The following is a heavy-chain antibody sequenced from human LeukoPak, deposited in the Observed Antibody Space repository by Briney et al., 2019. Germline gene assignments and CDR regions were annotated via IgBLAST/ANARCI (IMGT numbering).Heavy chain of an antibody. CDR2: INPNGGGT. Sequence: ASVKVSCKASGYTFTGFYIHWVRQAPGQGLEWMGWINPNGGGTNYAQKFQGRLTMTRDTSISTAYMELSRLRSDDMAVYFCARGRGGSGYYHDAFDIWGQGTIVTVSS. V-gene: IGHV1-2*02. J-gene: IGHJ3*02. D-gene: IGHD3-22*01. CDR1: GYTFTGFY. CDR3: ARGRGGSGYYHDAFDI.